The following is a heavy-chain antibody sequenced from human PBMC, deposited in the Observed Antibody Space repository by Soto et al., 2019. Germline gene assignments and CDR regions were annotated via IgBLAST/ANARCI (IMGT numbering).Heavy chain of an antibody. CDR1: GFTFSSYG. Sequence: QVQLVESGGGVVQPGRSLRLSCAASGFTFSSYGMHWVRQAPGKGLEWVAVISYDGSNKYYADSVKGRFTISRDNSKNTLYLQMNSLRAEDTAVYYCAKASIAAAATGDYYYGMDVWGQGTTVTVSS. V-gene: IGHV3-30*18. D-gene: IGHD6-13*01. CDR3: AKASIAAAATGDYYYGMDV. CDR2: ISYDGSNK. J-gene: IGHJ6*02.